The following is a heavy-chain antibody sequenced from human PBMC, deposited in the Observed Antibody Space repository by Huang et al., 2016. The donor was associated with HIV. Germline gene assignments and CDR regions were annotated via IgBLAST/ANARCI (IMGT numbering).Heavy chain of an antibody. CDR2: VYDSGTT. Sequence: QVRLQESGPGLVKPSETLSLSCTVSGDSVSSHYWGWIRHPPGKGLEWIGTVYDSGTTKYNPRLKSRITISVDTSKNGFSLNITSVSAADTAMYFCVRDQGRLAVGGIDNWFDPWGQVALVTVSS. D-gene: IGHD6-19*01. V-gene: IGHV4-59*02. CDR1: GDSVSSHY. J-gene: IGHJ5*02. CDR3: VRDQGRLAVGGIDNWFDP.